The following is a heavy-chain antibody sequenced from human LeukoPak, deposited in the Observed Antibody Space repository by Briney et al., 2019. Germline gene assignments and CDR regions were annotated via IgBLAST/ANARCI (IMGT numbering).Heavy chain of an antibody. CDR1: GFTFSSYA. CDR2: ISYDGSHN. V-gene: IGHV3-30*04. D-gene: IGHD1-26*01. CDR3: ARGGNSGSYFTVSYFDY. Sequence: GRSLRLSCAASGFTFSSYAMHWVRQAPGKGLEWVALISYDGSHNYYADSVQGRFTISRDNSKNTLYLQMNSLRAEDTAVYYCARGGNSGSYFTVSYFDYWGQGTLVTVSS. J-gene: IGHJ4*02.